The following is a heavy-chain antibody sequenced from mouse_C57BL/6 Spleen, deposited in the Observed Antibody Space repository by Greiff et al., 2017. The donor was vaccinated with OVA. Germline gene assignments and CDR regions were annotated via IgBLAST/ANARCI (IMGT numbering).Heavy chain of an antibody. CDR2: IDPETGGT. J-gene: IGHJ3*01. V-gene: IGHV1-15*01. CDR1: GYTFTDYE. CDR3: TRCWVGAWFAY. D-gene: IGHD3-1*01. Sequence: VQGVESGAELVRPGASVTLSCKASGYTFTDYEMHWVKQTPVHGLEWIGAIDPETGGTAYNQKFKGKAILTADKSSSTAYMELRSLTSEDSAVYYCTRCWVGAWFAYWGQGTLVTVSA.